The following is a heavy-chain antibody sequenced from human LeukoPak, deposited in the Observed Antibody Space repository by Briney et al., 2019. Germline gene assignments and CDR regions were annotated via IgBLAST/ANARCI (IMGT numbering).Heavy chain of an antibody. J-gene: IGHJ5*02. CDR3: AKNKGYSGSWYRGNWFDP. V-gene: IGHV3-43*02. CDR2: ISGDGGST. CDR1: GFTFDDYA. Sequence: GGSLRLSCAASGFTFDDYAMHWVRQAPGKGLEWVSLISGDGGSTYYADSVKGRFTISRDNSKNSLYLQMKSLRTEDTALYYCAKNKGYSGSWYRGNWFDPWGQGTLVTVSS. D-gene: IGHD6-13*01.